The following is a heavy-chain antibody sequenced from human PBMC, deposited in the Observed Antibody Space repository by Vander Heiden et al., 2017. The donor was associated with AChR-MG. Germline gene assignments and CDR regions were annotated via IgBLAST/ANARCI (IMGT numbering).Heavy chain of an antibody. CDR3: ARVGASIEAQAFDY. J-gene: IGHJ4*02. V-gene: IGHV4-34*01. D-gene: IGHD6-6*01. CDR2: INHSGST. CDR1: GGSFSGYY. Sequence: QVQLQQWGAGLLKPSETLSLTCAVYGGSFSGYYWSWIRQPPGKGLEWIGEINHSGSTNYNPSLKSRVTISVDTPKNQFSLKLSSVTAADTAVYYCARVGASIEAQAFDYWGQGTLVTVSS.